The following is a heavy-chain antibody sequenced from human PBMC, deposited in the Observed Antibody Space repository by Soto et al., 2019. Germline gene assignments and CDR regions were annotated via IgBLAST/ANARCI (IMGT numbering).Heavy chain of an antibody. V-gene: IGHV3-48*02. D-gene: IGHD2-15*01. CDR3: ARDLGRYCSGGSCGDY. Sequence: PGGSLRLSCAASGFTFSSYSMNWVRQAPGKGLEWVSYISSSSTIYYADSVKGRFTISRDNAKNSLYLQMNGLRDEDTAVYYCARDLGRYCSGGSCGDYWGQGTLVTVSS. CDR2: ISSSSTI. J-gene: IGHJ4*02. CDR1: GFTFSSYS.